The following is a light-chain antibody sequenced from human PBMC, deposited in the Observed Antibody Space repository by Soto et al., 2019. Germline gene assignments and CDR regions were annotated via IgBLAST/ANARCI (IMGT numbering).Light chain of an antibody. CDR3: QPYSSPPRT. V-gene: IGKV3-20*01. CDR2: GAS. Sequence: EIVLTQSPGSLSLSPGERATLSCRASQSVSSYLAWYQQKPGQAPRLLISGASSRATGFPDRFSGSGSGTDFSLTISRLEPEDSAVYYCQPYSSPPRTFGQGTKVEIK. J-gene: IGKJ1*01. CDR1: QSVSSY.